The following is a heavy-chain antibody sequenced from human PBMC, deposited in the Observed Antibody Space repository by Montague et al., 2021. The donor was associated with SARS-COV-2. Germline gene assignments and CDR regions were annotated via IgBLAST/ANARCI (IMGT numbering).Heavy chain of an antibody. CDR3: ARLRDGVVPSPILGVGPYYSYYYMDV. Sequence: SETLSLTCAVHGTSFSGYYWNWIRQPPGKGLEWIGEINHGGSTKYSPSLKSRLTISADTSKNQFSLKLTHVAAADTAVYYCARLRDGVVPSPILGVGPYYSYYYMDVWGRGTTVTVSS. CDR2: INHGGST. V-gene: IGHV4-34*01. D-gene: IGHD3-10*01. CDR1: GTSFSGYY. J-gene: IGHJ6*03.